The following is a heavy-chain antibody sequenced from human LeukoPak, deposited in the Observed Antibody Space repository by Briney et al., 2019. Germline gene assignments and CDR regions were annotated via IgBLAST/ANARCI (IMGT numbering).Heavy chain of an antibody. Sequence: PSETLSLTCTVSGGSISSYYWSWIRQPAGKGLEWIGRIYTSGSTNYNPSLKSRVTMSVDTSKNQFSLKLSSVTAADTAVYYCARGPRGYCSGGSCYSYYYYMDVWGKGTTVTISS. CDR2: IYTSGST. CDR1: GGSISSYY. V-gene: IGHV4-4*07. D-gene: IGHD2-15*01. J-gene: IGHJ6*03. CDR3: ARGPRGYCSGGSCYSYYYYMDV.